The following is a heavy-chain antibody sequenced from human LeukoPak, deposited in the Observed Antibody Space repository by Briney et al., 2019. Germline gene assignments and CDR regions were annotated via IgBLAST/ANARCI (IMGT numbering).Heavy chain of an antibody. Sequence: SETLSLTCAVYGGSFSGYYWSWIRQPPGKGLEWIGEINHSGSTNYNPSLKSRVTISVDTSKNQFSLKLSSVTAAGTAVYYCARALPMVRGVVDYWGQGTLVTVSS. CDR3: ARALPMVRGVVDY. CDR2: INHSGST. V-gene: IGHV4-34*01. CDR1: GGSFSGYY. J-gene: IGHJ4*02. D-gene: IGHD3-10*01.